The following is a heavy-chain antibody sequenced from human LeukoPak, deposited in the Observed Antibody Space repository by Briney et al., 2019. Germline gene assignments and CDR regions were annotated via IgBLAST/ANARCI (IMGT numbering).Heavy chain of an antibody. D-gene: IGHD2-8*01. V-gene: IGHV1-69*13. CDR1: GGAFSNYA. Sequence: SVNVSCKASGGAFSNYAISWVRQAPGQGLEWMGGIIPILGTANYAQKFQGRVTITADESTSTAYMELSSLRSEDTAVYYCARGAGVRQGYCTNGVCYPEEYYFDYWGQGTLVTVSS. CDR2: IIPILGTA. CDR3: ARGAGVRQGYCTNGVCYPEEYYFDY. J-gene: IGHJ4*02.